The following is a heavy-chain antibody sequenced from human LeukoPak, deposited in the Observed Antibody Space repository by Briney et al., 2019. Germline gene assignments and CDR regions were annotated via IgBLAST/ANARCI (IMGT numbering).Heavy chain of an antibody. V-gene: IGHV3-23*01. CDR1: GFTFNTYA. Sequence: GGSLRLSCAASGFTFNTYAMSWVRQAPWERLQWVSGISDSGGNTYYADSVRGRFTISRDNSKNTLYLQMNSLRAEDTAVYYCAKDGGEQWLLYYFDYWGQGTLVTVSS. D-gene: IGHD6-19*01. J-gene: IGHJ4*02. CDR3: AKDGGEQWLLYYFDY. CDR2: ISDSGGNT.